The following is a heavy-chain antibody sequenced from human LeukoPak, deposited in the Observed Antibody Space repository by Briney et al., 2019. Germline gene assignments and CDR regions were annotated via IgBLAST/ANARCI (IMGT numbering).Heavy chain of an antibody. CDR1: GYTFGDYG. V-gene: IGHV3-20*04. Sequence: PGGSLRLSCAASGYTFGDYGMSWVRQVPGKGLEWVSGTNRRGDITGYADFVKGRFTISRDNAKNSLYLQMNSLRAEDTAVYYCARGHTAVTRHFDFWGQGTLVTVSS. D-gene: IGHD4-17*01. CDR2: TNRRGDIT. J-gene: IGHJ4*02. CDR3: ARGHTAVTRHFDF.